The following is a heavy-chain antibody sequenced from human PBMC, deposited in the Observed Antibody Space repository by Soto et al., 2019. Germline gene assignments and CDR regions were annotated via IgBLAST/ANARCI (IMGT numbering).Heavy chain of an antibody. CDR2: ISGSGGST. CDR3: AKDWIAAAGAEYFQH. J-gene: IGHJ1*01. D-gene: IGHD6-13*01. CDR1: GFTLSSYA. Sequence: XXSLNLTVAPSGFTLSSYAIPWFPQAPGKGLEWVSAISGSGGSTYYADSVKGRFTISRDNSKNTLYLQMNSLRAEDTAVYYCAKDWIAAAGAEYFQHWGQGTLVPVSS. V-gene: IGHV3-23*01.